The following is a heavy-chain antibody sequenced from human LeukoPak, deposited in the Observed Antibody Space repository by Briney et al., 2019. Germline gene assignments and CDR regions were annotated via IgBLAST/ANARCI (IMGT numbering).Heavy chain of an antibody. V-gene: IGHV3-74*01. CDR2: INSDGSNT. Sequence: GGSLRLSCAASGFTFSSYWMHWVRQAPGKGLVWVSRINSDGSNTIYADSVKGRFTISRDNSKNTLYLQMDSLRAEDTAVYSCAKDEGTTGLNWFDPWGQGTLVTVSS. J-gene: IGHJ5*02. CDR3: AKDEGTTGLNWFDP. CDR1: GFTFSSYW. D-gene: IGHD1-1*01.